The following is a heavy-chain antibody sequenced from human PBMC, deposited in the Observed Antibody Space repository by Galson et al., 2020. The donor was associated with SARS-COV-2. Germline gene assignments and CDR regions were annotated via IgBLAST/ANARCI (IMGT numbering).Heavy chain of an antibody. CDR3: ARDGGGYSYGSDYFDY. D-gene: IGHD5-18*01. J-gene: IGHJ4*02. V-gene: IGHV3-30*04. Sequence: GESLKISCAASGFTFSSYAMHWVRQGPGKGLEWVAVISYDGSNKYYADSVKGRFTISRDNSKNTLYLQMNSLRAEDTAVYYCARDGGGYSYGSDYFDYWGQGTLVTVSS. CDR1: GFTFSSYA. CDR2: ISYDGSNK.